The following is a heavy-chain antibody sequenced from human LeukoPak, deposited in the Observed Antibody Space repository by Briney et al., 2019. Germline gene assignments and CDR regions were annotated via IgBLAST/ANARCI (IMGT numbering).Heavy chain of an antibody. CDR2: IYYSWST. J-gene: IGHJ5*02. Sequence: SETLSLTCSVSGGSISSYYWSGIRQPPGKGLEWIGNIYYSWSTNSNPSLKSRVTISVDKSKKQFSLKLSSVTAADTAVYYCARGGYSSSWEAVNWFDPWGQGTLVTVSS. CDR1: GGSISSYY. CDR3: ARGGYSSSWEAVNWFDP. D-gene: IGHD6-13*01. V-gene: IGHV4-59*01.